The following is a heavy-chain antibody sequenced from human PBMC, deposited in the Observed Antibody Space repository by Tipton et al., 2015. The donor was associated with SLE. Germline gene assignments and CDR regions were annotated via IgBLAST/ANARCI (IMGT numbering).Heavy chain of an antibody. CDR2: IYYSGST. CDR1: GGSISSHY. CDR3: ATTYDTFPAYFDY. V-gene: IGHV4-59*08. J-gene: IGHJ4*02. D-gene: IGHD3-22*01. Sequence: TLSLTCTVSGGSISSHYWSWLRQPPGKGLEWIGYIYYSGSTNYNPSLKSRVTISVDTSKNQFSLKLSSVTAADTAVYYCATTYDTFPAYFDYWGQGTLVTVSS.